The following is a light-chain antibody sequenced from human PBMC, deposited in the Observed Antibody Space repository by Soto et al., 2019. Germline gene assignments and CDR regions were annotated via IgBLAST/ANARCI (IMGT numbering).Light chain of an antibody. CDR2: GAS. Sequence: EIVLAQAPGIVSLSPGERATLSCRASQSLSSSFLAWYQQKRGQAPRLLIYGASSRATGVPDRFSGSGSETDFTLSITRLEPEDFAMYYCQQYENSPITFGLGTRLEIK. J-gene: IGKJ5*01. V-gene: IGKV3-20*01. CDR1: QSLSSSF. CDR3: QQYENSPIT.